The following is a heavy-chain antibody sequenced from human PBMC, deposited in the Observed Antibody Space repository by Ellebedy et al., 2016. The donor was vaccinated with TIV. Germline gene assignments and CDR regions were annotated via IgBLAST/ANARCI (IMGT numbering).Heavy chain of an antibody. CDR2: IYPGDSDT. CDR3: ARHPGIAGGGDY. CDR1: GYNFSDYW. D-gene: IGHD2-21*01. Sequence: GESLKISXKGFGYNFSDYWIGWVRQMPGRGLEWMGIIYPGDSDTRYSPSFQGQVTISADKSINTAYLKWSTLKPSDTAMYFCARHPGIAGGGDYWGQGTLVTVSS. V-gene: IGHV5-51*01. J-gene: IGHJ4*02.